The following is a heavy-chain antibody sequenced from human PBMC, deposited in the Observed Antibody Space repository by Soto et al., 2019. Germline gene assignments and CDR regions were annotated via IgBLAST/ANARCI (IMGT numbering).Heavy chain of an antibody. CDR1: GFTLSNVW. CDR3: RVWSRRSDY. V-gene: IGHV3-15*07. D-gene: IGHD1-1*01. Sequence: EVQLVESGGDLVKPGGSLRLSCAAPGFTLSNVWMHWVRQAPGKGLEWVGRINRRTDGGTTDYAAPVKGRFTISRDDSENTLYLLMNSLKIEDTGMCYCRVWSRRSDYWGQGTLVTVSS. J-gene: IGHJ4*02. CDR2: INRRTDGGTT.